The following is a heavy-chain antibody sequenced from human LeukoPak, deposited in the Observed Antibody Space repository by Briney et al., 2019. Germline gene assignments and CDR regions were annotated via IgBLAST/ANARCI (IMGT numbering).Heavy chain of an antibody. CDR2: INHSGST. CDR1: GGSFSGYY. V-gene: IGHV4-34*01. Sequence: SETLSLTCAVYGGSFSGYYWSWIRQPPGKGLEWIGEINHSGSTNYNPSLKSRVTISVDTSKNQFSLKLSSVTAADTAVYYCASQHLKSYYYRSGSYYAWGQGTLVTVSS. CDR3: ASQHLKSYYYRSGSYYA. D-gene: IGHD3-10*01. J-gene: IGHJ5*02.